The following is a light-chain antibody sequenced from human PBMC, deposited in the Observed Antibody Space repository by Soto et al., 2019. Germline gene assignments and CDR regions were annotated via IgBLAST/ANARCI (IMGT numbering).Light chain of an antibody. CDR2: DVS. CDR1: SSDVGAYTF. Sequence: QSALTQPASVSGSPGQSITISCTGTSSDVGAYTFVSWYQQHPDKVPKLMIFDVSRRPSGVSDRFSGSKSGNTASLTISGLQPEXEADYYCSSYTSSSTHVFGSGTKLTVL. V-gene: IGLV2-14*03. J-gene: IGLJ1*01. CDR3: SSYTSSSTHV.